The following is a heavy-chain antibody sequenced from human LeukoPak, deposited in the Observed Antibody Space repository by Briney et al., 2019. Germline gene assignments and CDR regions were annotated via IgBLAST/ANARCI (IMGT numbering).Heavy chain of an antibody. Sequence: SQPLSLPCTVSGGSFRTDGYYWSCIRQHPGMSLEWVGNIYYSGNTYYNASLKRRVTIAVDTSKNQFSLKPACVPTADTAVYYCARAISWETILDYWGQGTPVTVSS. CDR3: ARAISWETILDY. D-gene: IGHD3-9*01. J-gene: IGHJ4*02. CDR2: IYYSGNT. V-gene: IGHV4-31*03. CDR1: GGSFRTDGYY.